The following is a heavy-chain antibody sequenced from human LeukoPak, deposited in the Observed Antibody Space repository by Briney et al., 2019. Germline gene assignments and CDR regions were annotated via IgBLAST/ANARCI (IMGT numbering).Heavy chain of an antibody. J-gene: IGHJ3*02. V-gene: IGHV4-4*02. D-gene: IGHD1-26*01. Sequence: PSGTLSLTCAVSGVSISSSNWWSWVRQPPGKGLEWIGEIYHSGSTNYNPSLKSRVTISVDKSKNQFSLKLSSVTAADTAVYYCARRGVGATKYDALDIWGQGTMVTVSS. CDR3: ARRGVGATKYDALDI. CDR2: IYHSGST. CDR1: GVSISSSNW.